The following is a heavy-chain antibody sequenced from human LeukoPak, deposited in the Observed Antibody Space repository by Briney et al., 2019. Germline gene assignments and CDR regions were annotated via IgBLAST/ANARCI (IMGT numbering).Heavy chain of an antibody. D-gene: IGHD6-13*01. CDR1: GFTFSSYD. Sequence: GRSLRLSCAASGFTFSSYDMHWVRQTSGKGLEWVSAIGIAGDTYYADSVKGRFTISRENAKNSFYLQMNSLRVGDTAVYYCARWRAAADAFDVWGQGTVVIVSS. CDR3: ARWRAAADAFDV. CDR2: IGIAGDT. V-gene: IGHV3-13*01. J-gene: IGHJ3*01.